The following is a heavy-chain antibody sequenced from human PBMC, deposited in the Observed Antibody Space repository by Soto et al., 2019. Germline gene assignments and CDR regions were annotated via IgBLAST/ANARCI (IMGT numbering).Heavy chain of an antibody. CDR3: ARGGYASSYRFDY. CDR1: GGTFGSYT. CDR2: IMPFIDTS. J-gene: IGHJ4*02. V-gene: IGHV1-69*06. D-gene: IGHD2-2*01. Sequence: QVQLVQSGAEVKKPGSSVKVSCKASGGTFGSYTLNWVRQAPGQGLEWLGGIMPFIDTSTYAQMLQGRVTITSDKSTSTVYMELSSLKSDDTAAYYCARGGYASSYRFDYWGQGTLVTVSS.